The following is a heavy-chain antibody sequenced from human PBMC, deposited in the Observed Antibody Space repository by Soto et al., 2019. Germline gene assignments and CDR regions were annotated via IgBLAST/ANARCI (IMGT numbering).Heavy chain of an antibody. Sequence: PGGSLRLSCAASGFTFSSYGMHWVRQAPGKGLEWVAVISYDGSNKYYADSVKGRFTISRDNSKNTLYLQMNSLRAEDTALYYCAQDLYCSSTSCYGGDYYYYYYMDVWGKGTTVTVSS. CDR2: ISYDGSNK. CDR1: GFTFSSYG. CDR3: AQDLYCSSTSCYGGDYYYYYYMDV. D-gene: IGHD2-2*01. V-gene: IGHV3-30*18. J-gene: IGHJ6*03.